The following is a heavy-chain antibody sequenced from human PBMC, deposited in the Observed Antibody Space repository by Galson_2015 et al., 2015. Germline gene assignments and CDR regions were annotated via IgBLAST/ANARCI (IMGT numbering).Heavy chain of an antibody. Sequence: QSGAEVEKPGESLTTSCKGSGYSFTSYWIGWVRQMPGKGLEWMGIIYPGDSDTRYSPSFQGQVTISADKSISTAYLQWSSLKASDTAMYYCARQEYNWNDGGSFDYWGQGTLVTVSS. J-gene: IGHJ4*02. D-gene: IGHD1-20*01. V-gene: IGHV5-51*01. CDR2: IYPGDSDT. CDR3: ARQEYNWNDGGSFDY. CDR1: GYSFTSYW.